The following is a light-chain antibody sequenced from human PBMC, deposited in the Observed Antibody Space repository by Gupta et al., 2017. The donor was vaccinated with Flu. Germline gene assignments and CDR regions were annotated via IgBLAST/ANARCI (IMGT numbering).Light chain of an antibody. J-gene: IGLJ1*01. CDR1: NLGDKF. V-gene: IGLV3-1*01. CDR2: KET. CDR3: QAWDSTTGV. Sequence: SYELTQPPSVSVSPRHTPSIPCSGGNLGDKFASWYQQNPGQFPVLVIYKETKRPLGIPERFSGSNSGNTATLTISGTQAMDEADYYCQAWDSTTGVFGTGTKVTVL.